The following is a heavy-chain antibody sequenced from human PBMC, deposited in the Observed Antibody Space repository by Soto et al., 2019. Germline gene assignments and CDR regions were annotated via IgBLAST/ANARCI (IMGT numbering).Heavy chain of an antibody. CDR3: ARAPSGSYYDY. J-gene: IGHJ4*02. CDR2: IITILGIA. CDR1: GGTFSSYT. V-gene: IGHV1-69*02. Sequence: QVQLVQSGAEVKKPGSSVKVSCKASGGTFSSYTISWVRQAPGQGLEWMGRIITILGIANYAQKFKGRVTITSDKSTSTAYMELSSLRSEDTAVYYCARAPSGSYYDYCGEGTLVTVSS. D-gene: IGHD1-26*01.